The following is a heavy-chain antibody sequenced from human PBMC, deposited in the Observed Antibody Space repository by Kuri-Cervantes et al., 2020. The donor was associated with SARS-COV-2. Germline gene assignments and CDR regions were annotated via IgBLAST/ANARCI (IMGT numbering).Heavy chain of an antibody. CDR1: AFTFSSYG. J-gene: IGHJ4*02. CDR3: ARDVACTRTSCYGFDY. Sequence: GESLKISCAASAFTFSSYGMHWVRQAPGKGLEWVAVIWYDGSNKYCADSVKGRFTISRDNSKNTLYLQMNSLSAEDTAVYYCARDVACTRTSCYGFDYWGQGTLVTVSS. CDR2: IWYDGSNK. V-gene: IGHV3-33*08. D-gene: IGHD2-2*01.